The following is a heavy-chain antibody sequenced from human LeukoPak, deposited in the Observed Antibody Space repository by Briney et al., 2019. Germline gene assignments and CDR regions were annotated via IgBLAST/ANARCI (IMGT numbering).Heavy chain of an antibody. CDR3: ARGGGSTYYYDSSGYYAPLFDY. V-gene: IGHV3-30*03. D-gene: IGHD3-22*01. J-gene: IGHJ4*02. CDR1: GFTFSSYG. Sequence: GGSLRLSCAASGFTFSSYGIHWVRQAPGKGLEWVAVISYDGSNKYYADSVKGRFTISRDNAKTSLYLQMNSLRAEDTAVYYCARGGGSTYYYDSSGYYAPLFDYWGQGTLVTVSS. CDR2: ISYDGSNK.